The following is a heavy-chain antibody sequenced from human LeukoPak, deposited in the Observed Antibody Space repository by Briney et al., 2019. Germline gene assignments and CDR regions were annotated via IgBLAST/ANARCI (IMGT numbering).Heavy chain of an antibody. D-gene: IGHD5-12*01. Sequence: SVKVSCKASGFTFTSSAMQWVRQARGQRLEWIGWIVVGSGNTNYAQKFQERVTITRDMSTSTAYMELSSLRSEDTAVYYCAAGLDIVAHYGMDVWGQGTTVTVSS. CDR1: GFTFTSSA. CDR3: AAGLDIVAHYGMDV. V-gene: IGHV1-58*02. CDR2: IVVGSGNT. J-gene: IGHJ6*02.